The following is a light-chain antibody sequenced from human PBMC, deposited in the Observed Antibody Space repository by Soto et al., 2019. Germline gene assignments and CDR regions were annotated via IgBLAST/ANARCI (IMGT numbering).Light chain of an antibody. CDR1: SSDFGGYDY. CDR2: EVS. CDR3: SSYAGSDSPYV. V-gene: IGLV2-8*01. J-gene: IGLJ1*01. Sequence: QSVLTQPPSASGSPGHSVTISCTGTSSDFGGYDYVSWYQQHPGKAPKVMIFEVSKRPSGVPDRFSGSKSGNTASLTVSGLQAEDEADYYCSSYAGSDSPYVFGTGTKVTVL.